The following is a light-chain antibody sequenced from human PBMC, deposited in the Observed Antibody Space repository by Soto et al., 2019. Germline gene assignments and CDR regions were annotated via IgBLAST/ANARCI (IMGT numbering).Light chain of an antibody. Sequence: QSALTQPPSASGSPGQSVTISCTGTSSDVGGYNYVSWYQQHPGKAPKLMIYEVSKRPSGVPDRFSGSKSGNTASLAVSGLQADDESAYYCSSYAGSLNVLLGGGPKLTV. CDR1: SSDVGGYNY. V-gene: IGLV2-8*01. J-gene: IGLJ2*01. CDR2: EVS. CDR3: SSYAGSLNVL.